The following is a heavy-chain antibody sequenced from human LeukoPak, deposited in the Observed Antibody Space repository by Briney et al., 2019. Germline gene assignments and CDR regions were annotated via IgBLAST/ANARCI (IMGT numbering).Heavy chain of an antibody. V-gene: IGHV4-31*03. CDR1: GGSISSGGYY. CDR3: ARETPSNWFDP. Sequence: SETLSLTCTVSGGSISSGGYYWSWIRQHPGKGLEWIEYIYYSGSTYYNPSLKSRVTISVDTSKNQFSLKLSSVTAADTAVYYCARETPSNWFDPWGQGTLVTVSS. J-gene: IGHJ5*02. CDR2: IYYSGST.